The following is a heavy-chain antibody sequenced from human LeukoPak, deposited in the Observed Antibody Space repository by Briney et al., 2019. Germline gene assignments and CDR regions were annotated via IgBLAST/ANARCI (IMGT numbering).Heavy chain of an antibody. CDR1: GYSFTSYW. CDR2: IYPGDSDT. Sequence: GESLKISCRGSGYSFTSYWIGWVRQMPGKGLEWMGIIYPGDSDTRYSPSFQGQVTISADKSISTAYLQWSSLKASDTAMYYCARLKNEMAILANWFDPWGQGTLVTVSS. V-gene: IGHV5-51*01. D-gene: IGHD5-24*01. CDR3: ARLKNEMAILANWFDP. J-gene: IGHJ5*02.